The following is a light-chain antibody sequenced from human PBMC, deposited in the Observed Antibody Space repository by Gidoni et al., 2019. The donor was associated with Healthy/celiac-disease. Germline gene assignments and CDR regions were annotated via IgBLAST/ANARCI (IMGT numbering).Light chain of an antibody. V-gene: IGKV3-11*01. CDR3: QQRSNWPPYT. CDR2: DAS. J-gene: IGKJ2*01. Sequence: EIVLTQSQATLSLSPGERATLSCRASQSVSSYLAWYQHKPGQAPRLLIYDASNRATGIPARFSGSGSGTDFTLTISILEPEDFAVYYCQQRSNWPPYTFGQGTKLEIK. CDR1: QSVSSY.